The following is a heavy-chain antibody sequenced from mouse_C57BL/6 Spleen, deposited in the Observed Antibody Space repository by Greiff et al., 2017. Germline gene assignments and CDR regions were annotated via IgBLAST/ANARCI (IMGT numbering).Heavy chain of an antibody. CDR1: GYTFTSYW. D-gene: IGHD2-5*01. Sequence: VKLQQSGAELVMPGASVKLSCKASGYTFTSYWMHWVKQRPGQGLEWIGEIDPSDSYTNYNQKFKGKSTLTVDKSSSTAYMQLSSLTSEDSAVYYCARRHSNYGYAMDYWGQGTSVTVSS. CDR3: ARRHSNYGYAMDY. J-gene: IGHJ4*01. CDR2: IDPSDSYT. V-gene: IGHV1-69*01.